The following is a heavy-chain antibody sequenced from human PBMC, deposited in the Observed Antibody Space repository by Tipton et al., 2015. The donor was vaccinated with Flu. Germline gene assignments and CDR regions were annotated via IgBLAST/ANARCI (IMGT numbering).Heavy chain of an antibody. CDR1: GFTFSSYE. CDR2: ISSSGSTI. D-gene: IGHD5-18*01. Sequence: SLRLSCAASGFTFSSYEMNWVRQAPGKGLEWASYISSSGSTIYYADSVKGRFTIPRDNAKNSLYLQMNSLRAEDTAVYYCARDSRYSYGIIDYWGQGTLVTVSS. CDR3: ARDSRYSYGIIDY. V-gene: IGHV3-48*03. J-gene: IGHJ4*02.